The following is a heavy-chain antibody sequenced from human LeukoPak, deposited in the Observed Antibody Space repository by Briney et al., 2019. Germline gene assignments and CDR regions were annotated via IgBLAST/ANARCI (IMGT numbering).Heavy chain of an antibody. CDR3: ATDLYSSSDY. Sequence: ASVKVSCKVSGYTFTDYYMHWVQQAPGKGLEWMGLVDPEDGETIYAEKFQGRVTITADTSTDTAYMELSSLGSEDTAVYYCATDLYSSSDYWGQGTLVTVSS. J-gene: IGHJ4*02. CDR2: VDPEDGET. CDR1: GYTFTDYY. V-gene: IGHV1-69-2*01. D-gene: IGHD6-6*01.